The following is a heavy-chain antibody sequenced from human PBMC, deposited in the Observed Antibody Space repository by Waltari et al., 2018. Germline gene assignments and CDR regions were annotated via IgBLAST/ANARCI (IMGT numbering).Heavy chain of an antibody. V-gene: IGHV4-34*01. Sequence: QVQLQQWGAGLLKPSETLSLTCAVYGGSFSGYSWRWIRQPPGKGLEWIGEINHSGSTNYNPSLKSRVTISVDTSKNQFSLKLSSVTAADTAVYYCARSRGHTAAPPGYWGQGTLVTVSS. J-gene: IGHJ4*02. CDR2: INHSGST. D-gene: IGHD5-18*01. CDR1: GGSFSGYS. CDR3: ARSRGHTAAPPGY.